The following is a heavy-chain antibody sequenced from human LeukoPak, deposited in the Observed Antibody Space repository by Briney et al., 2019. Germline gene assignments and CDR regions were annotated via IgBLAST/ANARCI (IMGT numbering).Heavy chain of an antibody. CDR1: GVSISSYY. J-gene: IGHJ4*02. CDR3: ARLSPYLGSGSSAFPDDF. CDR2: IYHSGST. V-gene: IGHV4-59*01. D-gene: IGHD3-10*01. Sequence: SETLSLTCTVSGVSISSYYWSWLRQPPGKGLEWMGSIYHSGSTNYNPSLQSRVTISVDTSKNQFSLKLSSVTAADTAVYYCARLSPYLGSGSSAFPDDFWGQGTLVTVSS.